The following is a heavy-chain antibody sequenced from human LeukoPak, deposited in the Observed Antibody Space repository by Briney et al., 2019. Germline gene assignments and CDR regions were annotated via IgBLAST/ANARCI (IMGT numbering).Heavy chain of an antibody. D-gene: IGHD5-12*01. CDR1: GYTFTSYD. V-gene: IGHV1-8*01. Sequence: ASVKVSCKASGYTFTSYDINWVRQATGQGLEWMGWMNPNSGNTGYAQKFQGRVAMTRNTSISTAYMELSSLRSEDTAVYYCARRYSGYEGGDYWGQGTLVTVSS. J-gene: IGHJ4*02. CDR2: MNPNSGNT. CDR3: ARRYSGYEGGDY.